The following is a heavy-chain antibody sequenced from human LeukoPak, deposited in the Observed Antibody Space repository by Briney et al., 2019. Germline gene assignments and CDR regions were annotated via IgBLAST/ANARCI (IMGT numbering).Heavy chain of an antibody. CDR3: ARGASWRYYYYMDV. CDR1: GGSISSYY. V-gene: IGHV4-4*07. Sequence: SETLSLTCTVSGGSISSYYWSWIRQPAGKGLEWIGRIYTSGSTNHNPSLKSRVTMSVDTSKNQFSLKLSSVTAADTAVYYCARGASWRYYYYMDVWGKGTTVTVSS. J-gene: IGHJ6*03. CDR2: IYTSGST.